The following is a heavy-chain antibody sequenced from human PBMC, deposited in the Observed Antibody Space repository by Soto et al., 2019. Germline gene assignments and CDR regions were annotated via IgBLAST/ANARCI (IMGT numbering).Heavy chain of an antibody. CDR2: IYNGGTT. Sequence: PSQTLSLTGPLSADSVSGVGFHWAWLRRPPWNGLEWICYIYNGGTTYYRPSPESRMHMSLAATRNHYSLRPTSVTAADTTVYLCARATVGLDTISCLDYWGQGKLVTVSS. J-gene: IGHJ4*02. D-gene: IGHD2-15*01. CDR1: ADSVSGVGFH. V-gene: IGHV4-30-4*01. CDR3: ARATVGLDTISCLDY.